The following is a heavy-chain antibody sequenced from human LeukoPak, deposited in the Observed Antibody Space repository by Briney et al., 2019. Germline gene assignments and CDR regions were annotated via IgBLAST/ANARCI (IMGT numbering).Heavy chain of an antibody. Sequence: GRPLRLSCTASGFTFGDYAMSWVRQAPGKGLEWVGFIRSKAYGGTTEYAASVKGRFTISRDDSKSIAYLQMNSLKTEDTAVYYCTRDGGYSSSWYNPYYYYYYMDVWGKGTTVTVSS. CDR1: GFTFGDYA. CDR3: TRDGGYSSSWYNPYYYYYYMDV. J-gene: IGHJ6*03. V-gene: IGHV3-49*04. CDR2: IRSKAYGGTT. D-gene: IGHD6-13*01.